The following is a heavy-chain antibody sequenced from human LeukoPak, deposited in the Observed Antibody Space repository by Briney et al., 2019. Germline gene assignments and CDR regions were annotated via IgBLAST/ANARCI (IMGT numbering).Heavy chain of an antibody. D-gene: IGHD1-20*01. CDR3: AKGGYNWNPGVYYYYGMDV. CDR1: GFTFSSYG. CDR2: ISYDGSNK. V-gene: IGHV3-30*18. J-gene: IGHJ6*02. Sequence: GGSLRLSCAASGFTFSSYGMHWVRQAPGKGLEWVAVISYDGSNKYYADSVKGRFTISRDNSKNTLYLQMNSLRAEDTAVYYCAKGGYNWNPGVYYYYGMDVWGQGTTVTVSS.